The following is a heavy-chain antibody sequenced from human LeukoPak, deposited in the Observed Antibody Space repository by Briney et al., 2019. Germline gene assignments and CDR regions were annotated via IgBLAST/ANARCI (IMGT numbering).Heavy chain of an antibody. CDR1: GFTFSDYY. Sequence: GGSLRLSSAASGFTFSDYYISWFRQPPGKGLEWVSYISSSGTTIYYADSVRGRFTVSRDNAKNSLYLQMDSLSAEDMAVYYCASLRGVNRWGQGTLVTVSS. CDR3: ASLRGVNR. D-gene: IGHD3-10*01. J-gene: IGHJ4*02. V-gene: IGHV3-11*01. CDR2: ISSSGTTI.